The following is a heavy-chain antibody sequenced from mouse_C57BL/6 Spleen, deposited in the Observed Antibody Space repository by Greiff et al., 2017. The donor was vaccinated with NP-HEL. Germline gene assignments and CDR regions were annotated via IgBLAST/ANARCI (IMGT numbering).Heavy chain of an antibody. CDR2: IYPGDGDT. D-gene: IGHD4-1*01. Sequence: VQLQQSGPELVKPGASVKISCKASGYAFSSSWMNWVKQRPGKGLEWIGRIYPGDGDTNYNGKFKGKATLTADKSSSTAYMQLSSLTSEDSAVYYCARRKLGLWYFDVWGTGTTVTVSS. V-gene: IGHV1-82*01. CDR1: GYAFSSSW. CDR3: ARRKLGLWYFDV. J-gene: IGHJ1*03.